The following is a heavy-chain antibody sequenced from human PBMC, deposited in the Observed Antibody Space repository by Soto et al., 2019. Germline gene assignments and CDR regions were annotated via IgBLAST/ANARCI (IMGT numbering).Heavy chain of an antibody. CDR2: IDPIVDTS. CDR1: GGTFSSYA. CDR3: VRVVAIPGYPDN. V-gene: IGHV1-69*12. D-gene: IGHD5-12*01. J-gene: IGHJ4*02. Sequence: QVQLVQSGAVVRQPASSVNVSCTTSGGTFSSYAISLVRQAPGQGLEWMGGIDPIVDTSTYAQKFQGRVTITADESTSTAYMELSSLRSDDTAIYYCVRVVAIPGYPDNWGQGTLVTVSS.